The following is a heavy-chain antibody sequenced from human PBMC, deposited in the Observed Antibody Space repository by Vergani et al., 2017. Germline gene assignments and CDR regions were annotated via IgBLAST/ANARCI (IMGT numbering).Heavy chain of an antibody. Sequence: QVQLVQSGAEVKKPGSSVKVSCKASGGTFSSYAISWVRQAPGQGLEWMGGIIPIFGTANYAQKFQGRVTITADESTSTAYMELSSLRSEDTAVYYCARDGVVYYYDSSGYPNFDYWGQGTLVTVSS. CDR2: IIPIFGTA. CDR3: ARDGVVYYYDSSGYPNFDY. V-gene: IGHV1-69*01. D-gene: IGHD3-22*01. J-gene: IGHJ4*02. CDR1: GGTFSSYA.